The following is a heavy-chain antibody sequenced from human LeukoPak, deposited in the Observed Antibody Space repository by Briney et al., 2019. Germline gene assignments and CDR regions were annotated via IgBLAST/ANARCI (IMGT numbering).Heavy chain of an antibody. CDR3: ARHGVDDSGSYFGNWFDP. Sequence: SETLSLTCTVSGGSISSYYWSWIRQPPGKGLEWIGYIYYSGSTYYNPSLKSRVTISVDTSKNQFSLKLSSVTAADTAVYYCARHGVDDSGSYFGNWFDPWGQGTLVTVSS. J-gene: IGHJ5*02. CDR1: GGSISSYY. CDR2: IYYSGST. V-gene: IGHV4-59*08. D-gene: IGHD3-10*01.